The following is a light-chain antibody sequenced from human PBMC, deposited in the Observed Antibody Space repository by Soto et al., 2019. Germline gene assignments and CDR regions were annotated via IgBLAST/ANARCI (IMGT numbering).Light chain of an antibody. CDR3: YSAADNSVV. CDR1: VLAKKY. J-gene: IGLJ2*01. CDR2: KDS. V-gene: IGLV3-27*01. Sequence: SYELTQPSSVSVSPGQTARITCSGDVLAKKYARWFQQKPGQAPVLVFYKDSERPSGIPERFSGSSSGTTVTLTISGAQVEDEADYYCYSAADNSVVFGGGTKLTVL.